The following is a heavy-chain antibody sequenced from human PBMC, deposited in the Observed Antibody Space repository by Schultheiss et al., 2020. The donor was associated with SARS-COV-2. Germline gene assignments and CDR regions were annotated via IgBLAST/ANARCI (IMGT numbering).Heavy chain of an antibody. CDR1: GFIFSSYA. Sequence: GGSLRLSCEASGFIFSSYAMHWVRQAPGKGPEWVAVISYDGSNKYYADSVKGRFTISRDNSKNTLYLQMNSLRAEDTAVYYCTREVPPPTWNWGQGTLVTVSS. V-gene: IGHV3-30-3*01. CDR2: ISYDGSNK. D-gene: IGHD1-1*01. CDR3: TREVPPPTWN. J-gene: IGHJ4*02.